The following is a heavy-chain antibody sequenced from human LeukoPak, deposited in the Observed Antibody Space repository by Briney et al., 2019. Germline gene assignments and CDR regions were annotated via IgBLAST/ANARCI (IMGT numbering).Heavy chain of an antibody. CDR2: IYPGDSDT. CDR1: GYSFSSYW. V-gene: IGHV5-51*01. Sequence: GESLKISCKGSGYSFSSYWIGWVRQMSGKGLEWMGIIYPGDSDTRYSPSFQGQVTISADKSISTAYLQWSSLKASDTAMYYCARSPVPPIAAAGTYIDYWGQGTLVTVSS. CDR3: ARSPVPPIAAAGTYIDY. D-gene: IGHD6-13*01. J-gene: IGHJ4*02.